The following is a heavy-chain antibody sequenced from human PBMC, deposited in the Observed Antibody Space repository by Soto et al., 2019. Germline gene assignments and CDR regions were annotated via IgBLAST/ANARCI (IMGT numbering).Heavy chain of an antibody. CDR1: GGSISSYY. J-gene: IGHJ4*02. CDR3: ARRYGYSFDY. Sequence: QVQLQESGPGLVKPSETLSLTCTVSGGSISSYYWSWIRQPPGKGLEWIGYIYYSGSTNYNPSLKSRATISVETSKNQFSLKLSSVTAADTAVYYCARRYGYSFDYWGQGTLVTVSS. CDR2: IYYSGST. V-gene: IGHV4-59*08. D-gene: IGHD1-1*01.